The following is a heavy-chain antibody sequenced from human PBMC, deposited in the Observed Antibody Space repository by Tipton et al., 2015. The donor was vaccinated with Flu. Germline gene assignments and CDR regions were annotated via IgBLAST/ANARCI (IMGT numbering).Heavy chain of an antibody. CDR2: IYYSGST. J-gene: IGHJ3*02. V-gene: IGHV4-30-4*08. D-gene: IGHD3-16*01. CDR1: GGSISSGGAY. CDR3: ARDNGGVHAFDI. Sequence: TLSLTCNVSGGSISSGGAYWSWIRQHPGKGLEWIGGIYYSGSTYYNPSLKSRVTISVDTSKNQFSLKLSSVTAADTAVYYCARDNGGVHAFDIWGQGTMVTVSS.